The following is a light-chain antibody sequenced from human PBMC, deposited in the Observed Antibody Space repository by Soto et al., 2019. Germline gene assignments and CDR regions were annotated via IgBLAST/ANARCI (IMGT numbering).Light chain of an antibody. Sequence: QSVLTQPASVSGSPGQSITISCTGTSSDVGGYNYVSWYQHHPGKAPKLMIYEVSGRPSGVSNRFSGSKSANTASLTISGLQAEDEADYFCSSHTSRATYVFGTGTKVTVL. CDR3: SSHTSRATYV. CDR1: SSDVGGYNY. J-gene: IGLJ1*01. CDR2: EVS. V-gene: IGLV2-14*01.